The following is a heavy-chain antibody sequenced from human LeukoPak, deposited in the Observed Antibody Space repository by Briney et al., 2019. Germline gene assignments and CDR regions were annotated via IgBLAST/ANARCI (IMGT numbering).Heavy chain of an antibody. CDR1: GFTVSSNY. Sequence: GGSLRLSCAASGFTVSSNYMSWVRQAPGKGLEWVSVIYSGGSTYYADSVKGRFTISRDNSKNTLYLQMNRLRAEDTDVYYCARDGERDSWISSFDYWGQGTLVTVSS. V-gene: IGHV3-66*02. J-gene: IGHJ4*02. CDR2: IYSGGST. CDR3: ARDGERDSWISSFDY. D-gene: IGHD1-26*01.